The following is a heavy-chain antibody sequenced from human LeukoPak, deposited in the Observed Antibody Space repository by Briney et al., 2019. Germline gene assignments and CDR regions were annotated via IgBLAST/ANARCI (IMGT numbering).Heavy chain of an antibody. V-gene: IGHV3-21*01. Sequence: GSLRLSCAASGFTFSRYTMNWVRQSPGKGLEWVSSISSSGYYIYYADSVKGRFTISRDNAKNSLYLQMNSLRAEDTAVYYCARDLVSRSNYWGQGTPVTVSS. CDR1: GFTFSRYT. CDR3: ARDLVSRSNY. D-gene: IGHD6-6*01. CDR2: ISSSGYYI. J-gene: IGHJ4*02.